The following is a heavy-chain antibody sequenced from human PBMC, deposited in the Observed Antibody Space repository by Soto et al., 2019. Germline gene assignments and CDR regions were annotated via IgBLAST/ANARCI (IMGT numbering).Heavy chain of an antibody. CDR2: IFYSGVT. V-gene: IGHV4-30-4*01. CDR3: VGTGTTDDF. J-gene: IGHJ1*01. Sequence: VQLQGSGPGLVKPSQTLSLTCSVSGASVNSGDYYWSYIRQSPGKGLEWLGYIFYSGVTYYNPALKSRATISLNTSRNQISLTLTSVTDADTAVYFCVGTGTTDDFWGQGTLVTVSS. CDR1: GASVNSGDYY. D-gene: IGHD1-7*01.